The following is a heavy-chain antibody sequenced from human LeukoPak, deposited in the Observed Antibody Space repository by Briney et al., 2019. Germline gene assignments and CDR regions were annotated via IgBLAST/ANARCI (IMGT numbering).Heavy chain of an antibody. CDR1: GFTFNSYS. V-gene: IGHV3-48*04. CDR2: ISGTSSII. Sequence: TGGSLRLSCAASGFTFNSYSMNWVRQAPGEGLEWISYISGTSSIINYADSVKGRFTISRDNAKNSLYLQMNSLRAEDTAVYYCARVFRDYLEAFDIWGQGTMVTVSS. J-gene: IGHJ3*02. CDR3: ARVFRDYLEAFDI. D-gene: IGHD4-11*01.